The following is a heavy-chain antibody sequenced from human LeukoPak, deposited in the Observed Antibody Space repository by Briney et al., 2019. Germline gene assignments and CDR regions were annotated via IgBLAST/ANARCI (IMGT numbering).Heavy chain of an antibody. D-gene: IGHD5-18*01. CDR1: GFTFSSYA. J-gene: IGHJ4*02. V-gene: IGHV3-23*01. CDR3: AKANGGYSYGYPEFDY. CDR2: ISGSGGST. Sequence: GGSLRLSCAASGFTFSSYAMSWVRQAPGKGLEWVSSISGSGGSTYYADSVKGRFTISRDNSKNTLYLQMNSLRAEDTAVYYCAKANGGYSYGYPEFDYWGQGTLVTVSS.